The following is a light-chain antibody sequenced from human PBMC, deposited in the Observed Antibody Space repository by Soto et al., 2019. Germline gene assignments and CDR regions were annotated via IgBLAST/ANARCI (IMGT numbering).Light chain of an antibody. CDR1: SSNIGAGYD. CDR2: GNN. CDR3: QAYDTSLRAWV. J-gene: IGLJ3*02. Sequence: QSVLTQPPSASGAPGQRVTISCTGSSSNIGAGYDAHWYQQVPGTTPKYLISGNNDRPSGVPDRFSGSKSGTSASLAITGLQAEDEGDYYYQAYDTSLRAWVFGGGTKVTVL. V-gene: IGLV1-40*01.